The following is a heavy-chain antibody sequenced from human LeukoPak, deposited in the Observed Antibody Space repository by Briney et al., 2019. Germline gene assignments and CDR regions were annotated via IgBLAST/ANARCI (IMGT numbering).Heavy chain of an antibody. D-gene: IGHD4-23*01. Sequence: PSETLSLTCTVSGGSISSYYWSWIRQPPGKGLEWIGYIYYSGSTNYNPSLKSRVTISVDTSKNQFSLKLSSVTAADTAVYYCASVDYGGTNAAFDIWGQGTMVTVSS. CDR1: GGSISSYY. CDR3: ASVDYGGTNAAFDI. CDR2: IYYSGST. J-gene: IGHJ3*02. V-gene: IGHV4-59*12.